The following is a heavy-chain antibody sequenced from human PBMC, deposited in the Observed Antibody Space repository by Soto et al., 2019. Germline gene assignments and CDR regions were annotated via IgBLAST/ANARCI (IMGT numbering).Heavy chain of an antibody. CDR1: GGSMSSYY. J-gene: IGHJ4*01. D-gene: IGHD3-16*02. Sequence: SETLSLTCIVSGGSMSSYYWSWIRQPQGKGLEWIGYIYYSGSTYYNPSLKSRVTISVDTSKNQFSLKLTSVTAADTAVYYCARGATYYAYDWGSYRYSNFDYWGHGILVTVSS. CDR3: ARGATYYAYDWGSYRYSNFDY. CDR2: IYYSGST. V-gene: IGHV4-59*12.